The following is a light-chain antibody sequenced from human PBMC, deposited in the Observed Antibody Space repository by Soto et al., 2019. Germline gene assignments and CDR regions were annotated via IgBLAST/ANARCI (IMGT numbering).Light chain of an antibody. CDR1: QSISSW. CDR3: QQYNSYSLIT. Sequence: DIQMTQSPSTLSASVGDRVTITCRASQSISSWLAWYQQKPGKAPKLLIYDASSLESGVPSRFSGSGSGTVFTLTISSLQPDDFANYYCQQYNSYSLITFGPGTKVDIK. J-gene: IGKJ3*01. V-gene: IGKV1-5*01. CDR2: DAS.